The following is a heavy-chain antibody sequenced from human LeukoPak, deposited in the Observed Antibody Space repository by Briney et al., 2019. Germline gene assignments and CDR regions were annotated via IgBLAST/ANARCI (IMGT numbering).Heavy chain of an antibody. CDR2: INPSGGST. Sequence: ASVKVSCKASGYTFTSYDINWVRQATGQGLEWMGIINPSGGSTSYAQKFQGRVTMTRDTSTSTVYMELSSLRSEDTAVYYCARDQSIAAAGPFDYWGQGTLVTVSS. V-gene: IGHV1-46*01. CDR3: ARDQSIAAAGPFDY. CDR1: GYTFTSYD. D-gene: IGHD6-13*01. J-gene: IGHJ4*02.